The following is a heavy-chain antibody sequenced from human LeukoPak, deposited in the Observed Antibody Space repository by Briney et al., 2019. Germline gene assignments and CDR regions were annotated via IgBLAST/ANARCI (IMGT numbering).Heavy chain of an antibody. D-gene: IGHD6-6*01. Sequence: SETLSLTCTVSGGPISSYYWSWIRQPPGKGLEWIGYIYYSGSTNYNPSLKSRVTISVDTSKNQFSLKLSSVTAADTAVYYCAREHRSSKYFDSWGQGALMIVSS. J-gene: IGHJ4*02. CDR3: AREHRSSKYFDS. CDR2: IYYSGST. V-gene: IGHV4-59*12. CDR1: GGPISSYY.